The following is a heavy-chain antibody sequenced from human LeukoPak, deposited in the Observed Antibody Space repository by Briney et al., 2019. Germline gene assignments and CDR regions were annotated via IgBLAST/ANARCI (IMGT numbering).Heavy chain of an antibody. J-gene: IGHJ6*03. CDR3: ARGVPQSSSWYVGGYYYYMDV. Sequence: SVKVSCKASGGTLSSYAISWVRQAPGQGLEWMGGIIPIFGTANYAQKFQGRVTITADESTSTAYMELSSLRSEDTAVYYCARGVPQSSSWYVGGYYYYMDVWGKGTTVTISS. CDR1: GGTLSSYA. CDR2: IIPIFGTA. V-gene: IGHV1-69*13. D-gene: IGHD6-13*01.